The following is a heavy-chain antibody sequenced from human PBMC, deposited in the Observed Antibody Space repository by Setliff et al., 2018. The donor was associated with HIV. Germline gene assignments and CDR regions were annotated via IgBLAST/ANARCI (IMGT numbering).Heavy chain of an antibody. CDR3: ARDTGQLVYYFDS. CDR2: ILYDGSNK. D-gene: IGHD6-6*01. Sequence: GGSLRLSCEASGFSFSSYTMNWVRQAPGKGLEWVAVILYDGSNKYYADSVKGRFTISRDNIKKRVYLQMSSLRAEDTAVYFCARDTGQLVYYFDSWGQGTLVTVSS. V-gene: IGHV3-30*04. J-gene: IGHJ4*02. CDR1: GFSFSSYT.